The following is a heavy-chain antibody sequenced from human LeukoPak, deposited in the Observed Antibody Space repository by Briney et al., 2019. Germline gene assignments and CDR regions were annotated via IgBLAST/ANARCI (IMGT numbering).Heavy chain of an antibody. J-gene: IGHJ3*02. V-gene: IGHV4-34*01. CDR2: INHSGST. CDR1: GGSFSGYY. D-gene: IGHD3-10*01. Sequence: SETLSLTCAVYGGSFSGYYWSWIRQPPGKGLEWIGEINHSGSTNYNPSLKSRVTIPVDTSKNQFSLKLSSVTAADTAVYYCATYGSPLDAFDIWGQGTMVTVSS. CDR3: ATYGSPLDAFDI.